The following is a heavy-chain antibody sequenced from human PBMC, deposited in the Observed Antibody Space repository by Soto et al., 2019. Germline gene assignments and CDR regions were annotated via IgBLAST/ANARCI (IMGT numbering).Heavy chain of an antibody. Sequence: QITLKESGPTLVKPTQTLTLTCTFSGFSLSTSGVGVGWIRQPPGKALEWLALIYWDDDKRYSPSLKSRLTITKDTSKNQVVLTMTNMDPVDTATYYCAHRRPQNYDFWSGYYNMDVWGQGTTVTVSS. V-gene: IGHV2-5*02. CDR2: IYWDDDK. CDR3: AHRRPQNYDFWSGYYNMDV. CDR1: GFSLSTSGVG. J-gene: IGHJ6*02. D-gene: IGHD3-3*01.